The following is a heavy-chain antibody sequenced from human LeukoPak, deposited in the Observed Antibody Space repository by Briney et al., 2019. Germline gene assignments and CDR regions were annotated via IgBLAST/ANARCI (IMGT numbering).Heavy chain of an antibody. CDR1: GFTFSSYS. D-gene: IGHD3-10*01. CDR3: ARVAMTQREYYFDY. J-gene: IGHJ4*02. Sequence: GGSLRLSCAASGFTFSSYSMNWVHQAPGKGLEWVSSISSSSSYIYYADSVKGRFTISRDNAKNSLYLQMNSLRAEDTAVYYCARVAMTQREYYFDYWGQGTLVTVSS. CDR2: ISSSSSYI. V-gene: IGHV3-21*01.